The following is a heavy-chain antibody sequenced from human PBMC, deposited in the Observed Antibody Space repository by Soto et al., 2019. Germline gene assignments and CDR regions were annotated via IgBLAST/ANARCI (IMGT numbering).Heavy chain of an antibody. V-gene: IGHV1-3*01. CDR1: GYTFTAYA. Sequence: QVQLVQSGAEVTKPGASVKVSCKASGYTFTAYAIHWLRQAPGQRLEWMGWINDGKGRTNYSQRFQGRVTLTRDTSASTAYMELSSLRSEDTAVYYCARDGIGALDYWGQGTLVTVSS. CDR3: ARDGIGALDY. D-gene: IGHD1-1*01. J-gene: IGHJ4*02. CDR2: INDGKGRT.